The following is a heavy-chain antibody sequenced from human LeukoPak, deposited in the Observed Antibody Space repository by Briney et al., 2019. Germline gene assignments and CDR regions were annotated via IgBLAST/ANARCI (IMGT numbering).Heavy chain of an antibody. CDR1: GFPFSSYG. CDR2: IRYDGSNK. V-gene: IGHV3-30*02. J-gene: IGHJ6*03. CDR3: ARDRRVAPTFPKYYYYYMDV. D-gene: IGHD2/OR15-2a*01. Sequence: QSGGSLRLSCAASGFPFSSYGMHWVRQAPGKGLEWVAFIRYDGSNKYYADSVKGRFTISRDNAKNSLYLQMNSLRAEDTAVYYCARDRRVAPTFPKYYYYYMDVWGKGTTVTISS.